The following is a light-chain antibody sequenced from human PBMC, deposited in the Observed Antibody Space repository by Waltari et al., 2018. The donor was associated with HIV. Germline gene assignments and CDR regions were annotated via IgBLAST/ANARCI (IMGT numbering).Light chain of an antibody. CDR3: AAWDDSLNGWV. Sequence: QSVLTQPPSAPGTPGQRVTIACSGRRANLGSNTVNCYHQPPGTAPKLLTYTNNQRPSCVPDRFSGSKSCTSASLAISGLQSEDEADYYCAAWDDSLNGWVFGGGTKLTVL. V-gene: IGLV1-44*01. J-gene: IGLJ3*02. CDR1: RANLGSNT. CDR2: TNN.